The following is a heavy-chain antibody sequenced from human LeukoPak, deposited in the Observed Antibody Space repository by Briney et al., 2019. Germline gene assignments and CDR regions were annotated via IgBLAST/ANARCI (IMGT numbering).Heavy chain of an antibody. CDR2: IIPIFGTA. V-gene: IGHV1-69*13. Sequence: GASVKVSCKASGGTFSSYAISWVRQAPGQGLEWMGGIIPIFGTANYAQKFQGRVTITADESTSTAYMELSSLRSEDTAVYYCASSPNPGIAAAGMNYYYYYMDVWGKGTTVTVSS. J-gene: IGHJ6*03. CDR3: ASSPNPGIAAAGMNYYYYYMDV. D-gene: IGHD6-13*01. CDR1: GGTFSSYA.